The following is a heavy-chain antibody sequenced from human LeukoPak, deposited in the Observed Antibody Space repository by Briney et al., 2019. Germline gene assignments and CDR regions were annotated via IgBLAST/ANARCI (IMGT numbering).Heavy chain of an antibody. Sequence: SGPTLVNPTQTLTLTCTFSGFSLRTRGVGVGWIRQPPGKALEWLSLIYWDDDKRYSPSLKSRLTITKDTSKNQVVLTMTNMDPVDTATYYCAHRRGVILYFDYWGQGTLVTVSS. D-gene: IGHD3-16*01. CDR2: IYWDDDK. J-gene: IGHJ4*02. CDR1: GFSLRTRGVG. CDR3: AHRRGVILYFDY. V-gene: IGHV2-5*02.